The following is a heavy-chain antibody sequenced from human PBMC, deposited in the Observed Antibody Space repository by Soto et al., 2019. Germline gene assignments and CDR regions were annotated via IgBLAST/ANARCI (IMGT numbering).Heavy chain of an antibody. J-gene: IGHJ5*02. Sequence: SLRLSCAASGFTSSSYGMHWVRQAPGKGLEWVAVIWYDGSNKYYADSVKGRFTISRDNSKNTLYLQMNSLRAEDTAVYYCARDKRGSSNWSDPWGQGTKVTV. CDR1: GFTSSSYG. CDR2: IWYDGSNK. V-gene: IGHV3-33*01. CDR3: ARDKRGSSNWSDP. D-gene: IGHD3-10*01.